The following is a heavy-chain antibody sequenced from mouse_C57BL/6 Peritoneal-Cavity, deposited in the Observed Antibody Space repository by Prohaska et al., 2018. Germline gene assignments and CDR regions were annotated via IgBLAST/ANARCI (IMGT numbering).Heavy chain of an antibody. CDR3: TRFAY. V-gene: IGHV6-3*01. CDR2: IRLKSDNYAT. CDR1: GFTFSNYW. J-gene: IGHJ3*01. Sequence: EVKLEESGGGLVQPGGSMKLSCVASGFTFSNYWMNWVRQSPEKGLEWVAQIRLKSDNYATQYAEYVKGRVTISRDDSKSSVYLQMNNLRAEDTGIYYCTRFAYWGQGTLVTVSA.